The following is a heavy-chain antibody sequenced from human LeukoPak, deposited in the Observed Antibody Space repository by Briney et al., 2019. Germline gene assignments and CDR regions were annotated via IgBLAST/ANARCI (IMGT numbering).Heavy chain of an antibody. J-gene: IGHJ5*01. Sequence: GGSLRLSCIASGFTFTNYWMSWVRQAPGKGLEWVATIKEDGSQKYYVDSVKGRFTISRDNTENSLYVQMNSLRAEDTAVYYCARLKDAVTIFDCWGQGILVTVSS. CDR1: GFTFTNYW. V-gene: IGHV3-7*01. CDR3: ARLKDAVTIFDC. D-gene: IGHD4-17*01. CDR2: IKEDGSQK.